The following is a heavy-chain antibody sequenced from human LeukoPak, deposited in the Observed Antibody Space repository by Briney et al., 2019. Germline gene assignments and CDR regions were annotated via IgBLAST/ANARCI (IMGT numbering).Heavy chain of an antibody. CDR1: GFTFSSYW. V-gene: IGHV3-7*01. CDR3: ARVAHTPMIVVAQEIDY. CDR2: IKQDGSEK. D-gene: IGHD3-22*01. Sequence: GESLKISCAASGFTFSSYWMSWVRQAPGKGLEWVANIKQDGSEKYYVDSVKGRFTISRDNAKNSLYLQMNSLRAEDTAVYYCARVAHTPMIVVAQEIDYWGQGTLVTVSS. J-gene: IGHJ4*02.